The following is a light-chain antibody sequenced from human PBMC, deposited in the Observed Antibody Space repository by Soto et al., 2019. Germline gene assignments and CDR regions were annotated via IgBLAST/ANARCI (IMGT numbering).Light chain of an antibody. Sequence: DIQMTQSPATLSASVGDSVTITCRASQSISHWLAWYQQKPGKAPKLLIYKASSLESGVPSRFSGSGSGTEFTLTISSLQPDDFATYYCQHYNSYSEAFGQGTKVDIK. V-gene: IGKV1-5*03. CDR2: KAS. CDR3: QHYNSYSEA. CDR1: QSISHW. J-gene: IGKJ1*01.